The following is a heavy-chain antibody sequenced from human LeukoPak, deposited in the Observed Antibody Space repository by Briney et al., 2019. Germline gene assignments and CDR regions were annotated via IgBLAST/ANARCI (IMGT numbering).Heavy chain of an antibody. D-gene: IGHD2-2*01. J-gene: IGHJ4*02. CDR2: INPNSGGT. CDR3: ARANALYCSSTGCLFDY. CDR1: GYTFTGYY. V-gene: IGHV1-2*02. Sequence: ASVKVSCKASGYTFTGYYMHWVRQAPGQGLEWMAWINPNSGGTYYAQNFHDRITMTRDTSISTAYMERSRLRSDDTAIYYCARANALYCSSTGCLFDYWGQGTLVTVSS.